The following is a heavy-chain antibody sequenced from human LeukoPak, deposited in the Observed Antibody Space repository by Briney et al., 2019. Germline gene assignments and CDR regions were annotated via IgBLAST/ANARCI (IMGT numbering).Heavy chain of an antibody. Sequence: GGSLRLSCAASGFTFSSYAMSWVRHAPGKGLEWVSGISGSRGSTYYADSVKGRFTISRDNSKNTLYLQMNSLRVEDTAVYYCAKAGLERRFFYYYMDVWGKGTTVTVSS. CDR2: ISGSRGST. V-gene: IGHV3-23*01. CDR3: AKAGLERRFFYYYMDV. J-gene: IGHJ6*03. D-gene: IGHD1-1*01. CDR1: GFTFSSYA.